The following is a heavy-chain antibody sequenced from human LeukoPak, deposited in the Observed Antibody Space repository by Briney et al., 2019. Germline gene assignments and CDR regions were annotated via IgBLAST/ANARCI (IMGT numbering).Heavy chain of an antibody. CDR3: ARRLPGSSWYRNWFDP. V-gene: IGHV4-61*02. D-gene: IGHD6-13*01. CDR2: IYSSGRT. CDR1: GDSISSGSYY. Sequence: SETLSLTCTVSGDSISSGSYYWSWIRQPAGEGLEWIGRIYSSGRTHYSPSLKSRVTISVDTSKNQFSLKLSSVTAADTAVYYCARRLPGSSWYRNWFDPWGQGTLVTVSS. J-gene: IGHJ5*02.